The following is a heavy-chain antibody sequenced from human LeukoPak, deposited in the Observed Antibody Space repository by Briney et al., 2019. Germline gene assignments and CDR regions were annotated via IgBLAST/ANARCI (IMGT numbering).Heavy chain of an antibody. Sequence: SETLSLTCAVYGGSFSGYYWSWIRQPPGKGLEWIGEINHSGSTNYNPSLKSRVTISVDTSKNQFSLKLSSVTAADTAVYYCARGVFTYYDFWSGYQNWFDPWGQGTLVTVSS. CDR3: ARGVFTYYDFWSGYQNWFDP. J-gene: IGHJ5*02. CDR1: GGSFSGYY. V-gene: IGHV4-34*01. CDR2: INHSGST. D-gene: IGHD3-3*01.